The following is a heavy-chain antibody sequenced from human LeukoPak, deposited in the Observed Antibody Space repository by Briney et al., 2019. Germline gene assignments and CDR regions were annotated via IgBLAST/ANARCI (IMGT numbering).Heavy chain of an antibody. Sequence: SETLSLTCTVSGDSISSYYWSWLRQPAGKGLEWIGRIYTSGSTNYNPSLKSRVTISVDTSKNQFSLKLSSVTAADTAVYYCAREGEHISSGYFLFTLNTWGQGTLVTVSS. V-gene: IGHV4-4*07. CDR2: IYTSGST. D-gene: IGHD3-22*01. CDR3: AREGEHISSGYFLFTLNT. J-gene: IGHJ4*02. CDR1: GDSISSYY.